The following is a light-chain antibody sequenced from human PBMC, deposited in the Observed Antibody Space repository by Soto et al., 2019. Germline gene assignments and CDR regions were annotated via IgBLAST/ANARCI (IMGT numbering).Light chain of an antibody. Sequence: DIQMTQYPSTLSASVGDRVTITCRASQSISIWLAWYQQKPGKAPKFLIYDASSLESGVPSRFSGSGSGTEFTLTISSLQPDDFATYYCQQYNTSSWTFGQGTKVDIK. V-gene: IGKV1-5*01. CDR1: QSISIW. CDR2: DAS. J-gene: IGKJ1*01. CDR3: QQYNTSSWT.